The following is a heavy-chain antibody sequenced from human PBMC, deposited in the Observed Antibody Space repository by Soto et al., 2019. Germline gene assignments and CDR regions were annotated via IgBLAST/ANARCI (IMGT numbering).Heavy chain of an antibody. CDR3: ARRWGRSFDY. Sequence: SETLSLTCTVSGGSISSYYWSWIRQPPGKGLEWIGYIYYSGSTSYNPSLKSRVTISVDTSKNQFSLKLSSVTAADTAVYYCARRWGRSFDYWGQGTLVTVS. J-gene: IGHJ4*02. CDR2: IYYSGST. V-gene: IGHV4-59*08. CDR1: GGSISSYY. D-gene: IGHD2-15*01.